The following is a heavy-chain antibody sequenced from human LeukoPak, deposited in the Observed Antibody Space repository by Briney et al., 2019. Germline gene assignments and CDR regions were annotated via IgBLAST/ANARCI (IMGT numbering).Heavy chain of an antibody. D-gene: IGHD2-15*01. CDR2: ISYDGSNK. J-gene: IGHJ4*02. Sequence: GGSLRLSCAASGFTFSSYATHWVRQAPGKGLEWVAVISYDGSNKYYADSVKGRFTISRDNSKNTLYLQMNSLRAEDTAVYYCARLLSGNWGQGTLVTVSS. CDR3: ARLLSGN. CDR1: GFTFSSYA. V-gene: IGHV3-30-3*01.